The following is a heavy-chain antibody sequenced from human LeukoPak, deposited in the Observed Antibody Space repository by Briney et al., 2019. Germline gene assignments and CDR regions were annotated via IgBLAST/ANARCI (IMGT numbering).Heavy chain of an antibody. CDR2: ISGSGGST. D-gene: IGHD2-21*02. J-gene: IGHJ4*02. V-gene: IGHV3-23*01. Sequence: GGPLRLSCAASGFTFSSYAMSWVRQAPGKGLEWVSAISGSGGSTYYADSVKGRFTISRDNSKNTLYLQMNSLRAEDTAVYYCAKDGTYCGGDCYSYFDYWGQGTLVTVSS. CDR1: GFTFSSYA. CDR3: AKDGTYCGGDCYSYFDY.